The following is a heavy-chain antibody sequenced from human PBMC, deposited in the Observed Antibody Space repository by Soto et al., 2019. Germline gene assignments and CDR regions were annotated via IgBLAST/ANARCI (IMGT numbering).Heavy chain of an antibody. CDR3: ARQWLLLPGYFDY. D-gene: IGHD3-22*01. CDR1: GFTFSSYA. J-gene: IGHJ4*02. CDR2: ISYDGSNK. Sequence: GGSLRLSCAASGFTFSSYAMHWVRQAPGKGLEWVAVISYDGSNKYYADSVKGRFTISRDNSKNTLYLQMNSLRAEDTAVYYCARQWLLLPGYFDYWGQGTLVTVSS. V-gene: IGHV3-30-3*01.